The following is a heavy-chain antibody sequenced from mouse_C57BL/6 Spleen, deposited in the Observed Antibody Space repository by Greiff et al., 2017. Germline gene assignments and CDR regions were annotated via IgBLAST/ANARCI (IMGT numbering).Heavy chain of an antibody. CDR2: IDPSDSYT. V-gene: IGHV1-50*01. Sequence: QVQLQQPGAELVKPGASVKLSCKASGYTFTSYWMQWVKQRPGQGLEWIGEIDPSDSYTNYNQKFKGKATLTVDTSSSTAYMQLSSLTSEDSAVYYCAREGKMDDWGQGTSVTVSS. J-gene: IGHJ4*01. CDR1: GYTFTSYW. CDR3: AREGKMDD.